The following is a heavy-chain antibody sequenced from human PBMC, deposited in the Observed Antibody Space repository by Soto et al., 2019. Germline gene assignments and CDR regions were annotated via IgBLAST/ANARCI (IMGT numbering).Heavy chain of an antibody. CDR3: ARKGIVETAFDY. J-gene: IGHJ4*02. Sequence: QVHLVQSGAEVKKPGASVKVSCKASGYMFSNQYMHWVRQAPGQGLEWMGWINPNTGVTNYAQKFQGWVTMTRDTSTSTAYMELSRLRSEDTAVYYCARKGIVETAFDYWGQGTVVTVSS. V-gene: IGHV1-2*04. CDR2: INPNTGVT. CDR1: GYMFSNQY. D-gene: IGHD2-15*01.